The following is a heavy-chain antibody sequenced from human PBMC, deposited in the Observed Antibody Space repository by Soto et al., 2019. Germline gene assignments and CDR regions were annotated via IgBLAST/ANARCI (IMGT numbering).Heavy chain of an antibody. CDR2: IIPIFGTA. V-gene: IGHV1-69*13. CDR1: GCAFSSYA. J-gene: IGHJ4*02. CDR3: ARGTTVETGNY. D-gene: IGHD4-17*01. Sequence: SVKVSCKASGCAFSSYAISWVRQAPGQGLEWMGGIIPIFGTANYAQKLQGRVTITADESTSTAYTELSSLRSDDTAVYYCARGTTVETGNYWGQGTLVTVSS.